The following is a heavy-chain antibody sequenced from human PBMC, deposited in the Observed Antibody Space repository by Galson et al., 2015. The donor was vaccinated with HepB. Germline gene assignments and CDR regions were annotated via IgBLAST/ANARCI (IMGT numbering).Heavy chain of an antibody. CDR3: ARDGYTYNSGSSFDI. Sequence: SETLSLTCTVSGGSVNSDIYYWSWIRQPPGKGLEWIGYMSYSGSTNYNPTLKCRVSIAVDTSKNQFSLKLSSVTAADTAVYYCARDGYTYNSGSSFDIWGQGTMVTVSS. J-gene: IGHJ3*02. CDR2: MSYSGST. CDR1: GGSVNSDIYY. V-gene: IGHV4-61*01. D-gene: IGHD5-18*01.